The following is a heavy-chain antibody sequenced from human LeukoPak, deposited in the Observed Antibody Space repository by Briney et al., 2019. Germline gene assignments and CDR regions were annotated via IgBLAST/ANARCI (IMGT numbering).Heavy chain of an antibody. CDR1: GFTFSSYS. D-gene: IGHD3-22*01. CDR3: ARPVTHYYDSSGSTKGYYMDV. CDR2: ISSSSSTI. J-gene: IGHJ6*03. V-gene: IGHV3-48*01. Sequence: PGGSLRLSCAASGFTFSSYSMNWVRQAPGKGLEWVSYISSSSSTIYYADSVKGRFTISRDNAKNSLYLQMNSLRAEDTAVYYCARPVTHYYDSSGSTKGYYMDVWGKGTTVTVSS.